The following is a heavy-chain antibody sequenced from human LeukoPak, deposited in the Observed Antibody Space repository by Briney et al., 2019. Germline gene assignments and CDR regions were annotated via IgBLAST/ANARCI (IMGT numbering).Heavy chain of an antibody. Sequence: GGSLRLSCAASGFTFSDYYMSWIRQAPGKGLEWVSYISSSGSTIYYADSVKGRFTISRDNAKNSLYLQMNSLRAEDTALYYCARTYCSSTSCYIYYYYMDVWGKGTTVTVSS. J-gene: IGHJ6*03. CDR1: GFTFSDYY. CDR3: ARTYCSSTSCYIYYYYMDV. CDR2: ISSSGSTI. D-gene: IGHD2-2*02. V-gene: IGHV3-11*01.